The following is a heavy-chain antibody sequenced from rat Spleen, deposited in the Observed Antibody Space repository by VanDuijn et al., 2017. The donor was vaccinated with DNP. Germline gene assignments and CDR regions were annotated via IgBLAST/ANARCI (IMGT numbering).Heavy chain of an antibody. Sequence: QVQLKESGPGLVQPSQTLSLTCTVSGFSLANYGVSWVRQPPGKGLEWIAAISSGGSTYFNSGLKSRLSISRDTSKSQVFLRMNSLQSEDTAFYFCTRETGIIPLESWGLGVMVTVSS. CDR3: TRETGIIPLES. J-gene: IGHJ2*01. D-gene: IGHD1-4*01. CDR2: ISSGGST. CDR1: GFSLANYG. V-gene: IGHV2S12*01.